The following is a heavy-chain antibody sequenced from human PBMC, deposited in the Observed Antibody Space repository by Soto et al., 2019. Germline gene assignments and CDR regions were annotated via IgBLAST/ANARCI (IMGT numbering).Heavy chain of an antibody. D-gene: IGHD3-3*01. CDR2: ISGNSGTT. CDR3: ATGRAITVFGVITPFDS. CDR1: GFNFSNYA. V-gene: IGHV3-23*01. J-gene: IGHJ4*02. Sequence: EVQLLESGGDFKQPGGSLRLSCEGSGFNFSNYALNWVRQAPGKRLEWVSVISGNSGTTYYAASVKGRFPISRDNSKKTLYLQMNSLRADDTAVYYCATGRAITVFGVITPFDSWGQGTLVTVSS.